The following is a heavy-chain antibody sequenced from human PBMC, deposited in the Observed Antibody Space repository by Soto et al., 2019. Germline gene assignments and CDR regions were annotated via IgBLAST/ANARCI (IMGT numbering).Heavy chain of an antibody. V-gene: IGHV5-51*01. CDR3: ARGKVVIRPFHFEY. CDR2: IYPGDSDT. J-gene: IGHJ4*02. D-gene: IGHD3-22*01. Sequence: GYSLKISCRGSGYSFTSYWIGLVLQITGKGLEWMGIIYPGDSDTRYSPSFQGQVTISADKSISTAYLQWSSLKASDTAMYYCARGKVVIRPFHFEYWGQGTLVTVSS. CDR1: GYSFTSYW.